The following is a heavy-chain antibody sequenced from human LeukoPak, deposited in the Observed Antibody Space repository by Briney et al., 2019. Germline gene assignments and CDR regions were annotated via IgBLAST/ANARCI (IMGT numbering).Heavy chain of an antibody. Sequence: SETLSLTCTVSGYSITRGYFWGWIRQSPGKGLEWIASMFHSGSTYYNPSLKSRVTISVDTSKNEFSLKLSSVTAADTAVYYCARGLYSSSWYEDYWGQGTLVTVSS. D-gene: IGHD6-13*01. CDR1: GYSITRGYF. CDR2: MFHSGST. V-gene: IGHV4-38-2*02. CDR3: ARGLYSSSWYEDY. J-gene: IGHJ4*02.